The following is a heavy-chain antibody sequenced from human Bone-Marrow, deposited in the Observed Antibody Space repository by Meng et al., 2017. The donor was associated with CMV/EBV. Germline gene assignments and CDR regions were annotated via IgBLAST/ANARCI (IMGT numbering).Heavy chain of an antibody. J-gene: IGHJ4*02. CDR3: ARLGWSSFDY. Sequence: GGSLRLSCAASGFTLRTYWIHWVRQVPGKGLVWVSRISSDGSSTTYAESVKGRFTISRDNSKNTLYLQMNSLRAEDTAVYYCARLGWSSFDYWGQGTLVTVSS. V-gene: IGHV3-74*03. CDR2: ISSDGSST. D-gene: IGHD2-15*01. CDR1: GFTLRTYW.